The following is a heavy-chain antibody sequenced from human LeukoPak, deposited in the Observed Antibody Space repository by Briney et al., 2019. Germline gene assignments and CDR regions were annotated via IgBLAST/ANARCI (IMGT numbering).Heavy chain of an antibody. V-gene: IGHV3-30*04. CDR3: ARGGDYGDFNGMDV. D-gene: IGHD4-17*01. CDR2: KSYDGSNK. Sequence: PGGSLRLSCAASGFTFSSYAMHWVRQAPGKGLEWVAVKSYDGSNKYYADSAKGRFTISRDNSKNTLYLQMNSLRAEDTAVYYCARGGDYGDFNGMDVWGKGTTVTVSS. J-gene: IGHJ6*04. CDR1: GFTFSSYA.